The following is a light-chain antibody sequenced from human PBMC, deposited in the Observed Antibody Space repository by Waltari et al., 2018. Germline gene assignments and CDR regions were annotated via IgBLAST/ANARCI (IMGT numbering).Light chain of an antibody. Sequence: IRITQSPSSLSASTGDRVTITCRATQGISSYLAWYQQKPGKAPKLLIYDASNLETGVPSRFSGSGSGTDFTFTISSLQPEDIATYYSQQHDNLPFTFGPGTKVDIK. V-gene: IGKV1-33*01. CDR3: QQHDNLPFT. CDR1: QGISSY. CDR2: DAS. J-gene: IGKJ3*01.